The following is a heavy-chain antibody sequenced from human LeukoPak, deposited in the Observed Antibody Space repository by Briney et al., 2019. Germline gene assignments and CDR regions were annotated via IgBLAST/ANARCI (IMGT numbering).Heavy chain of an antibody. D-gene: IGHD1-14*01. J-gene: IGHJ4*02. CDR3: ARVTSANLPYFDY. CDR1: GGSISSDY. CDR2: IYYSGST. V-gene: IGHV4-59*01. Sequence: SETLSLTCTVSGGSISSDYWSWIRQPPGKGLEWIGYIYYSGSTNYNPSLKSRVTISVDTSKNQFSLKLSSVTAADTAVYYCARVTSANLPYFDYWGQGTLVTVSS.